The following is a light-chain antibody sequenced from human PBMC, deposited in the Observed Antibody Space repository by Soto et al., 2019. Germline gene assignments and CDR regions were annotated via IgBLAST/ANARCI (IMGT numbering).Light chain of an antibody. V-gene: IGKV1-9*01. CDR3: QQLNTYPA. J-gene: IGKJ4*01. CDR2: GAS. Sequence: DLPLTQSPSFLSASVGDRVTITCRASQGIGSYLGWYQQAPGKAPKLLIYGASTWQSGVPSRFSGSGSGTEFTLTISSLQPEDVATYYCQQLNTYPAFGGGTKVEI. CDR1: QGIGSY.